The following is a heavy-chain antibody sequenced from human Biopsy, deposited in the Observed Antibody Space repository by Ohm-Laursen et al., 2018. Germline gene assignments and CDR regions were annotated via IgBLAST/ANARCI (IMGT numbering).Heavy chain of an antibody. V-gene: IGHV4-59*01. D-gene: IGHD3-22*01. CDR2: VYYTGST. Sequence: SDTLSFTCTVSGDPISSYYWSWIRQPPGKGLQWIGYVYYTGSTDYNPSLQSRVTISVDTSKNHFSLRLRSVTPADTAIYYCARDRGYYSDRTVPGYFDLWGRGTLVTVSS. CDR1: GDPISSYY. J-gene: IGHJ2*01. CDR3: ARDRGYYSDRTVPGYFDL.